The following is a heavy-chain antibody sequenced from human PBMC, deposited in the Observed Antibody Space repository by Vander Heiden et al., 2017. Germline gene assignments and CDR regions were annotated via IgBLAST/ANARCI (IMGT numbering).Heavy chain of an antibody. CDR1: GDFIRNNYYY. J-gene: IGHJ4*02. Sequence: QLQLQESGPGPVKPSETLCLTCEVSGDFIRNNYYYWGWIRQPPGKGLEWIGNIYYSGTAFYNPSLKSRVTISVDTPTNQFSLRLRSVTAADTAVYYCARARDGYLADYFDYWGQGSLVTVSS. CDR3: ARARDGYLADYFDY. CDR2: IYYSGTA. D-gene: IGHD5-12*01. V-gene: IGHV4-39*01.